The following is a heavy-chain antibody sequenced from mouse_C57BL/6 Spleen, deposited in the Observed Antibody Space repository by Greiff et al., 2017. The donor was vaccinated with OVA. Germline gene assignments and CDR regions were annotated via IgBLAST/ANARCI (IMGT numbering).Heavy chain of an antibody. CDR2: INPSTGGT. Sequence: VQLQQPGPELVKPGASVKISCKASGYSFTGYYMNWVKQSPEQSLEWIGEINPSTGGTTYNQKFKAKATLTVDKSSSTAYMQLKSLTSEDSAVYYCARLGYSNRGFAYWGQGTLVTVSA. D-gene: IGHD2-5*01. CDR3: ARLGYSNRGFAY. CDR1: GYSFTGYY. J-gene: IGHJ3*01. V-gene: IGHV1-42*01.